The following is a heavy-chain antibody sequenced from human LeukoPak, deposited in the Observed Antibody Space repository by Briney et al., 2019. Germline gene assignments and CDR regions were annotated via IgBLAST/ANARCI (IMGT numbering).Heavy chain of an antibody. J-gene: IGHJ4*02. D-gene: IGHD4-17*01. CDR3: ARGPHGDYPHDY. V-gene: IGHV1-46*01. CDR1: GYTFTSYY. Sequence: GASVKVSCEASGYTFTSYYMHWVRQAPGQGLEWMGIINPSGGSTSYAQKFQGRVTMTRDTSTSTVYMELSSLRSEDTAVYYRARGPHGDYPHDYWGQETLVTVSS. CDR2: INPSGGST.